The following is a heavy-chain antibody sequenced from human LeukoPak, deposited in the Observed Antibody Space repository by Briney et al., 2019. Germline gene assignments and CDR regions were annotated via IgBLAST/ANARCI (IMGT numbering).Heavy chain of an antibody. CDR3: AKDTGKGDYERFDI. D-gene: IGHD4-17*01. V-gene: IGHV3-48*03. CDR1: GFTFSSYE. Sequence: GALRLSCAASGFTFSSYEMNWVRQAPGKGLEWVSYISSSGSTIYYADSVKGRFTISRDNAKNSLYLQMNSLRAEDMALYYCAKDTGKGDYERFDIWGQGTMVTVSS. CDR2: ISSSGSTI. J-gene: IGHJ3*02.